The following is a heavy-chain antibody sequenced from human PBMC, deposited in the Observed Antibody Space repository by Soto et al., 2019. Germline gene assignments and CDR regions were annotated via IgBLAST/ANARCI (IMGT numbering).Heavy chain of an antibody. CDR2: INHSGST. CDR3: ARAVVVTPLGMNV. D-gene: IGHD2-21*02. J-gene: IGHJ6*02. V-gene: IGHV4-34*01. CDR1: GGSFSGYY. Sequence: SETLSLTCAVYGGSFSGYYWRWIRQPPGKGLEWIGEINHSGSTNDNPSLKSRVTISLDTSKNQFSLKLSSVTAADTAVFYCARAVVVTPLGMNVWGQGTTVS.